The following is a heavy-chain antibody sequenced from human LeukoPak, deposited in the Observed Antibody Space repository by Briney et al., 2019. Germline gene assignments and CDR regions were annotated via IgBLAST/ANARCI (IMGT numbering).Heavy chain of an antibody. V-gene: IGHV3-30*18. CDR3: AKEGTAMASSYFAC. J-gene: IGHJ4*02. D-gene: IGHD5-18*01. CDR1: GCSFSSYG. CDR2: ISHDGTVQ. Sequence: GGSLSLSCAASGCSFSSYGMQWVRQAPGRGLERVAVISHDGTVQHSADSVRGRFTISRDNSDNTLYLQMNSMRDEDTAMYYCAKEGTAMASSYFACWGQGSLLTAPS.